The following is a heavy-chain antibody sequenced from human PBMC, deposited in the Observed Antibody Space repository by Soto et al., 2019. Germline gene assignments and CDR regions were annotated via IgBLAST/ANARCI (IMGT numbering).Heavy chain of an antibody. J-gene: IGHJ6*02. CDR1: GFTFSSYG. Sequence: QVQLVESGGGVVQPGRSLRLSCAASGFTFSSYGMHWVRQAPGKGLEWVAVIWYDGSNKYYADSGKGRFTISRDNSQNTLYLQMNSLRAEDTAVYYCARERKTYYDFWSGSDELLYYSYGMDVWGQGTTVTVSS. CDR3: ARERKTYYDFWSGSDELLYYSYGMDV. D-gene: IGHD3-3*01. CDR2: IWYDGSNK. V-gene: IGHV3-33*01.